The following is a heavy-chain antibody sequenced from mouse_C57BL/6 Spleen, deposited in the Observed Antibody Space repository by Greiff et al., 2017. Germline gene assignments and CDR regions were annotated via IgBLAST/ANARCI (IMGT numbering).Heavy chain of an antibody. CDR2: IWSGGST. CDR3: SRNSRGGRYFDY. V-gene: IGHV2-2*01. D-gene: IGHD1-1*02. CDR1: GFSLTSYC. J-gene: IGHJ2*01. Sequence: VKLVESGPGLVQPSQSLSITCTVSGFSLTSYCVHWVRQSLGKGLEWLGVIWSGGSTDYNAAFLSRLSISTENSKSQVFFKMNSLQADDTAIYYWSRNSRGGRYFDYWGQGTTLTGSS.